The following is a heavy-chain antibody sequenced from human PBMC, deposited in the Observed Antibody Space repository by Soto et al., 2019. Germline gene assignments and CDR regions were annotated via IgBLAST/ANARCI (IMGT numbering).Heavy chain of an antibody. CDR1: GYTFTSYG. D-gene: IGHD2-15*01. V-gene: IGHV1-18*01. CDR3: ARVYCSGGSCYSLDYYYGMDV. J-gene: IGHJ6*02. Sequence: QVQLVQSGAEVKKPGASVKVSCKASGYTFTSYGISWVRQAPGQGLEWMGWISAYNGNTNYAQKLQGRVTMTTDTSTSTAYMELRSLRSDDTAVYYCARVYCSGGSCYSLDYYYGMDVWGQGTTVTVSS. CDR2: ISAYNGNT.